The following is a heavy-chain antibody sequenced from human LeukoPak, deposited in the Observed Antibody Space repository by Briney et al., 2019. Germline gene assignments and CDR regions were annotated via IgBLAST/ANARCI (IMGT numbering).Heavy chain of an antibody. J-gene: IGHJ4*02. CDR1: GFSVSSNY. CDR3: ARDKLGSGHSSDFDC. D-gene: IGHD6-19*01. CDR2: IYTGGTT. Sequence: GGSLRLSCAASGFSVSSNYMNWVRQAPGKGLEWVSAIYTGGTTYYADSVKGRFTISRDNSKNTLYLQLNSLRAEDTAVYYCARDKLGSGHSSDFDCWGQGTLVTVSS. V-gene: IGHV3-66*02.